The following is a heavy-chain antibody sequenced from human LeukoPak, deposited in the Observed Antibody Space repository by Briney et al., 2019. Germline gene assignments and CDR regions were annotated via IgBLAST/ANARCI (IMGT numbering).Heavy chain of an antibody. Sequence: PSETLSLTCTVSPGSITNYYYNWIPQPPGKRLVWIGYISPGGNTNYNHSLESRVTISVDTSKNQVSLKLISGTAADTAIYYCARSYGSGNYSPFLWGQGTLVTVSS. J-gene: IGHJ4*02. CDR1: PGSITNYY. D-gene: IGHD3-10*01. V-gene: IGHV4-4*08. CDR2: ISPGGNT. CDR3: ARSYGSGNYSPFL.